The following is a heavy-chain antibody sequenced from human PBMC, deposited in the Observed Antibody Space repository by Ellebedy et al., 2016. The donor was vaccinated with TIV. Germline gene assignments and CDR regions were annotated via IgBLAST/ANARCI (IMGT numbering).Heavy chain of an antibody. V-gene: IGHV1-69*13. CDR3: VRAVIQDFDL. CDR1: GGTFSSYA. Sequence: SVKVSXXASGGTFSSYAISRVRQAPGQGLEWMGGIIPIFGTANHAQKFQGRVTITADESASTAYMELSSLRSEDTAVYYCVRAVIQDFDLWGRGTLVTVSS. J-gene: IGHJ2*01. CDR2: IIPIFGTA. D-gene: IGHD2-21*01.